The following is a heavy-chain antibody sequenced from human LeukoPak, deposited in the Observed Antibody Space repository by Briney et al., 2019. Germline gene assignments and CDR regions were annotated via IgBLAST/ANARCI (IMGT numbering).Heavy chain of an antibody. CDR3: AKDQRCESPHYLDS. Sequence: PGGSLRLSCAASGFTFSSSAMSWVRQVPGKGLEWVSGISASGGSTSYADSVRGRFTISRDNSKDTLYVQMNSLRDEDTAVYYCAKDQRCESPHYLDSRGQGTLVTVSS. V-gene: IGHV3-23*01. J-gene: IGHJ4*02. CDR2: ISASGGST. D-gene: IGHD2-8*01. CDR1: GFTFSSSA.